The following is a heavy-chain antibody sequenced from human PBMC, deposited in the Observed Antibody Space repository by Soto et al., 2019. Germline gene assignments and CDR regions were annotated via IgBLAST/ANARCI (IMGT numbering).Heavy chain of an antibody. CDR3: ARARSTYSSSWYDY. CDR1: GDSVSSNSAA. J-gene: IGHJ4*02. V-gene: IGHV6-1*01. CDR2: TYYRSKWYN. Sequence: SQTLSLTCAISGDSVSSNSAAWNWIRQSPSRGLEWLGRTYYRSKWYNDYAVSVKSRITINPDTSKNQFSLQLNSVTPQATAVYCCARARSTYSSSWYDYWRQGTLVTVSS. D-gene: IGHD6-13*01.